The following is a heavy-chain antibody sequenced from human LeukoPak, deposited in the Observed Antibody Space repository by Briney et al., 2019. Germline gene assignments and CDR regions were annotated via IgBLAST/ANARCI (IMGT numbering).Heavy chain of an antibody. D-gene: IGHD2-8*01. V-gene: IGHV3-74*01. Sequence: GGLLRLSCAASGFTFSHYLMHWVRQAPGKGLVWVSRINSDESNTNSYADSVKGRFIIPRHNAKNTLYLQMNSLRAEDTAVYFCGRGGNGIDIWGQGTTVIVPS. CDR3: GRGGNGIDI. J-gene: IGHJ3*02. CDR1: GFTFSHYL. CDR2: INSDESNT.